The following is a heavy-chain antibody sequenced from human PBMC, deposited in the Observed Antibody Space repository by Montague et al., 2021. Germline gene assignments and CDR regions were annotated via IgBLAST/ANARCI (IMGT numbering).Heavy chain of an antibody. CDR1: GFSFNDAW. CDR3: TTTSSRDGHKAAYFDC. Sequence: SLRLSCAASGFSFNDAWMSWVRQTPGKGLEWVGRIKSKTERGATDYAAPVKGRFAISRDESKDTLYLDMSSLKTEDTALYYCTTTSSRDGHKAAYFDCWGQGTLVTVPS. CDR2: IKSKTERGAT. D-gene: IGHD5-24*01. V-gene: IGHV3-15*01. J-gene: IGHJ4*02.